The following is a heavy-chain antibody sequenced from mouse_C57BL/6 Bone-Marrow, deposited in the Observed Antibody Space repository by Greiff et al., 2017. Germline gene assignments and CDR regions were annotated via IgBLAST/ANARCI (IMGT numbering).Heavy chain of an antibody. V-gene: IGHV5-6*01. J-gene: IGHJ3*01. CDR3: ARLGNSAWFAY. Sequence: EVQLVESGGDLVKPGGPLKLSCAASGFTFSSYGMSWVRQTPDKRLEWVATISSGGSYTYYPDSVKGRFTISRDNAKNTLYLQMSSLKSEDTAMYYCARLGNSAWFAYWGQGTLVTVSA. D-gene: IGHD2-1*01. CDR2: ISSGGSYT. CDR1: GFTFSSYG.